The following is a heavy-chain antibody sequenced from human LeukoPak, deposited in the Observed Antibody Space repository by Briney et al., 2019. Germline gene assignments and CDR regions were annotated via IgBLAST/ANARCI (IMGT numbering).Heavy chain of an antibody. CDR1: GYSFTSYW. V-gene: IGHV5-51*01. CDR2: IYPGDSDT. J-gene: IGHJ4*02. CDR3: ARLIYYDSSGYYAAPGFDY. D-gene: IGHD3-22*01. Sequence: GESLKISCKGSGYSFTSYWIGWVRQMPGKGLEWMGIIYPGDSDTRYSPSFQGQVTISADKSISTAYLQWSSLKASGTAMYYCARLIYYDSSGYYAAPGFDYWGQGTLVTVSS.